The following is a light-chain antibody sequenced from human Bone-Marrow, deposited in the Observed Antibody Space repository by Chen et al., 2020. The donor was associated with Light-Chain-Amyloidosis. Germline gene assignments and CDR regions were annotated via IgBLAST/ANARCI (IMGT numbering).Light chain of an antibody. J-gene: IGKJ1*01. CDR1: QSISSW. Sequence: DSQMIQTPSTLSASVGDRVTITCRASQSISSWLAWYQQKPGKAPKLLIYKASNVESGVPSRFSGSGSGTDFTLTIISLQPDDFATYYCQQYNSYPWTFGHGTKVEIK. CDR3: QQYNSYPWT. CDR2: KAS. V-gene: IGKV1-5*03.